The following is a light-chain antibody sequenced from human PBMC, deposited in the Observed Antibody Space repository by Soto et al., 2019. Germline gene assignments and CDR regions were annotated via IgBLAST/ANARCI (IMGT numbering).Light chain of an antibody. CDR3: SSYTSSSTYAV. CDR2: DVS. Sequence: QSVLTQPASVYVSPGQSITISCTGTSSDVGGYNYVSWYQQHPGKAPKLMIYDVSNRPSGVSNRFSGSKSGNTASLTISGLQAEDEADYYCSSYTSSSTYAVFGGGTQLTVL. V-gene: IGLV2-14*01. CDR1: SSDVGGYNY. J-gene: IGLJ7*01.